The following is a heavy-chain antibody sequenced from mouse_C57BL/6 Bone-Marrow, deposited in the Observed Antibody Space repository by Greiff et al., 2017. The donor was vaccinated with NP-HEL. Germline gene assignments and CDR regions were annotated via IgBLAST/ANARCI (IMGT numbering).Heavy chain of an antibody. J-gene: IGHJ3*01. V-gene: IGHV3-1*01. CDR3: ARGGSSGSFAY. Sequence: EVKLMESGPGMVKPSQSLSLTCTVTGYSITSGYDWHWIRHFPGNKLEWMGYISYSGSTNYNPSLKSRISITHDTSKNHFFLKLNSVTTEDTATYYCARGGSSGSFAYWGQGTLVTVSA. D-gene: IGHD3-2*02. CDR1: GYSITSGYD. CDR2: ISYSGST.